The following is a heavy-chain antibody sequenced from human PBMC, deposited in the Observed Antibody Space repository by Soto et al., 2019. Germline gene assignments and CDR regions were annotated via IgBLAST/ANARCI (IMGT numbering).Heavy chain of an antibody. CDR3: PTARQTITVVVIPAAVGDCFDP. CDR2: GEPGDGET. D-gene: IGHD2-21*01. Sequence: EVQLVQSGAEVKRPGTTVKISCKVSGSSFSDYYIHRVQQAPGKGLQWMGLGEPGDGETKYAENYQGSLTITADTATTTASKELSSLRSESTAIYCGPTARQTITVVVIPAAVGDCFDPWGQGTLVTFSS. J-gene: IGHJ5*02. CDR1: GSSFSDYY. V-gene: IGHV1-69-2*01.